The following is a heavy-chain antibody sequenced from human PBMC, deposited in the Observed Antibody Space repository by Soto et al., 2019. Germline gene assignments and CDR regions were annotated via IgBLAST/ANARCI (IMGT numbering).Heavy chain of an antibody. CDR2: MNPNSGNT. CDR1: GYTFTSYD. V-gene: IGHV1-8*01. Sequence: QVQLVQSGAEVKKPGASVKVSCKASGYTFTSYDINWVRQATGQGLEWMGWMNPNSGNTGYAQKCQXXVTMTRNTSISTAYMELSSLRSEDTAAYYCAREAAALGNDYWGQGTLVTVSS. CDR3: AREAAALGNDY. J-gene: IGHJ4*02. D-gene: IGHD2-2*01.